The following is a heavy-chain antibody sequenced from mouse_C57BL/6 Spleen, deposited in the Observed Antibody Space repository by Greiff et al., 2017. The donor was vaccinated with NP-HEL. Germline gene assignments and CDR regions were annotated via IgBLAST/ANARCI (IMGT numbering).Heavy chain of an antibody. CDR3: ARSTIEWYFDV. Sequence: VQLQQSGAELVKPGASVKLSCKASGYTFTSYWMHWVKQRPGQGLEWIGMIHPNSGSTNYNEKFKSKATLTVDKSSSTAYMQLSSLTSEDSAVYYCARSTIEWYFDVWGTGTTVTVSS. CDR1: GYTFTSYW. CDR2: IHPNSGST. D-gene: IGHD2-12*01. J-gene: IGHJ1*03. V-gene: IGHV1-64*01.